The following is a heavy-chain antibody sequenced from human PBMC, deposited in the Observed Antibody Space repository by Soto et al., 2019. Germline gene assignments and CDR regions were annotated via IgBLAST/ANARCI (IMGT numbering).Heavy chain of an antibody. CDR3: ARRPGVLLEWFDRNDAFDI. Sequence: GASVKVSCKSSGYTFTSYGISWVRQAPGQGLEWMGWISAYNGNTNYAQKLQGRVTMTTDTSTITAYMELRSLRSDDTAVYYCARRPGVLLEWFDRNDAFDICGQGTMV. CDR2: ISAYNGNT. V-gene: IGHV1-18*01. J-gene: IGHJ3*02. CDR1: GYTFTSYG. D-gene: IGHD3-3*01.